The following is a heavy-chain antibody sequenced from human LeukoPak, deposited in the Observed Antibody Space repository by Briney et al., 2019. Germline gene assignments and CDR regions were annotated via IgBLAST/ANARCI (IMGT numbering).Heavy chain of an antibody. V-gene: IGHV4-59*01. CDR1: GDSISTYY. D-gene: IGHD3-16*01. J-gene: IGHJ4*02. Sequence: SETLSLTCTVSGDSISTYYWSWIRQPPGKGLEWIGYISYSGSSSYNPSLKSRVTISIDTSNNHFSLKLRSVTAADTAVYYCARVGRGDYTWGSYSFDYWGQGTLVTVSS. CDR3: ARVGRGDYTWGSYSFDY. CDR2: ISYSGSS.